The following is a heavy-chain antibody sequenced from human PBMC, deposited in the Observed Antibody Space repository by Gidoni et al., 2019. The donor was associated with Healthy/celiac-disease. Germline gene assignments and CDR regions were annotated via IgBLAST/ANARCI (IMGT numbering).Heavy chain of an antibody. CDR1: GGSISSSSYY. J-gene: IGHJ5*02. CDR3: ARRVIVVVPAAIKGFDP. D-gene: IGHD2-2*01. Sequence: QLQLQESGPGLVKPSETLSLICTVSGGSISSSSYYWGWIRQPPGKGLEWIGSIYYRGSTYYNPSLKSRVTISVDTSKHQFSLKLSSVTAADTAVYYCARRVIVVVPAAIKGFDPWGQGTLVTVSS. V-gene: IGHV4-39*01. CDR2: IYYRGST.